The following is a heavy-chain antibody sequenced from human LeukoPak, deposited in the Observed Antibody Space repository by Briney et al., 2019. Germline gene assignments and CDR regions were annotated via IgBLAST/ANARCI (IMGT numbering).Heavy chain of an antibody. J-gene: IGHJ3*02. CDR2: IYYSGST. CDR3: ARDHSGSYYSPRLAFDI. Sequence: PSETLSLTCTVSGGSISSYYWSWIRQPPGKGLEWIGYIYYSGSTNYNPSLKSRVTISVDTSKNQFSLKLSSVTAADTAVYYCARDHSGSYYSPRLAFDIWGQGTMVTVSS. CDR1: GGSISSYY. D-gene: IGHD1-26*01. V-gene: IGHV4-59*01.